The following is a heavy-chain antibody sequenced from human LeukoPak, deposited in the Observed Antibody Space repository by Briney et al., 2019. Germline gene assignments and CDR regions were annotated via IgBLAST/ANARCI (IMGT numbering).Heavy chain of an antibody. J-gene: IGHJ6*02. CDR3: AKDQIGDNFYYYYGMDV. D-gene: IGHD1-1*01. Sequence: GGSLRLSCAASGFTFSNYWMHWVRQVPGKGPVWVSRINSDGSSTTYADSVKGRFTISRDNAKNTLCLQMNSLRAEDTAVYYCAKDQIGDNFYYYYGMDVWGQGTTVTVSS. CDR1: GFTFSNYW. V-gene: IGHV3-74*03. CDR2: INSDGSST.